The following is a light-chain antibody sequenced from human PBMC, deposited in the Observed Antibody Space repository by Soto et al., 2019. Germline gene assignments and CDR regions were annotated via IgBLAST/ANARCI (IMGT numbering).Light chain of an antibody. CDR2: DAS. J-gene: IGKJ5*01. CDR3: HQYGSSPT. V-gene: IGKV3-20*01. CDR1: QSVGSY. Sequence: IVLTQSPFTVSLSPGERATLSCRASQSVGSYLAWYQQKPGQAPRLLIYDASNRATGIPARFSGTGSGTEFGLTISSLEPEDFAVYYCHQYGSSPTFGQGTRLEIK.